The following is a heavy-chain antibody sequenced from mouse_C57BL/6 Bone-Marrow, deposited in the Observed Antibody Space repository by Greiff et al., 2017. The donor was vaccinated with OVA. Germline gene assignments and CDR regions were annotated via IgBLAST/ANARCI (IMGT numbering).Heavy chain of an antibody. V-gene: IGHV1-54*01. CDR2: INPGSGGT. CDR1: GYAFTNYL. Sequence: QVQLQQSGAELVRPGTSVKVSCKASGYAFTNYLIEWVKQRPGQGLEWIGVINPGSGGTYYNEKVKGKATLTADKSSSTAYMQLSSLTSEDSAVYFCAHEAMDYWGQGTSVTVSS. CDR3: AHEAMDY. J-gene: IGHJ4*01.